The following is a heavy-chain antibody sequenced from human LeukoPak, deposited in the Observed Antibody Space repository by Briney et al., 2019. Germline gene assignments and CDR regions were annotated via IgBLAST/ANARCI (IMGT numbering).Heavy chain of an antibody. J-gene: IGHJ5*02. CDR1: GGSISTYY. V-gene: IGHV4-39*01. Sequence: SETLSLTCTVSGGSISTYYWGWIRQPPGKGLEWIGSIYHSGSTYYNPSLKSRITISVDTAKNQFSVRLTSVTAADTAVYYCARRYSSSPWYPGSWGQGTLVTVSS. D-gene: IGHD6-6*01. CDR3: ARRYSSSPWYPGS. CDR2: IYHSGST.